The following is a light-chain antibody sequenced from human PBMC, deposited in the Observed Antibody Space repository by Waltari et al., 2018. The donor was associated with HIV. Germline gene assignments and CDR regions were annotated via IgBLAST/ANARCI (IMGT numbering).Light chain of an antibody. Sequence: QSVLTQPPSVSATPGQRVTISCSVSGSNVGSTAVDWYQQLPGTAPKLVIYDNIQRPSGVPARFSGSTSGTSASLAISGLQSEDEADYYCAAWDDSLNGRVFGGGTKLTVL. CDR1: GSNVGSTA. CDR2: DNI. J-gene: IGLJ3*02. CDR3: AAWDDSLNGRV. V-gene: IGLV1-44*01.